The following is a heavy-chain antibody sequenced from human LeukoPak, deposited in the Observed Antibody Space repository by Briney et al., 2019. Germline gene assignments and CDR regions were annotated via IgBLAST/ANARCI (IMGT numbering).Heavy chain of an antibody. D-gene: IGHD3-3*01. CDR1: GYSISSGYY. CDR3: ARQGPSSGYYAKYNWFDA. CDR2: IYHSGST. V-gene: IGHV4-38-2*01. J-gene: IGHJ5*01. Sequence: PSETLSLTCAVSGYSISSGYYWGWTRQPPGKGLEWIGSIYHSGSTYYNPSLKSRVTISVDTSKNQFSLKLSSVTAADSAVYYCARQGPSSGYYAKYNWFDAWGQGTLVTVSS.